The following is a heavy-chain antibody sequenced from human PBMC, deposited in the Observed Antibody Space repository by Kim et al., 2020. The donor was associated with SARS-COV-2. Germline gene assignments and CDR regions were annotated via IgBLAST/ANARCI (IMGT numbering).Heavy chain of an antibody. D-gene: IGHD2-21*02. CDR2: IYYSGST. V-gene: IGHV4-39*01. CDR1: GGSISSSSYY. Sequence: SETLSLTCTVSGGSISSSSYYWGWIRQPPGKGLECIGSIYYSGSTYYNPSLKSRVTISVDTSKNQFSLKLSSVTAADTAVYYCARSDCGGDCPYYYYGMDVWGQGTTVTVSS. J-gene: IGHJ6*02. CDR3: ARSDCGGDCPYYYYGMDV.